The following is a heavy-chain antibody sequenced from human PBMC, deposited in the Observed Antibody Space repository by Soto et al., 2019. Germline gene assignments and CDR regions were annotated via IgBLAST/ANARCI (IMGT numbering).Heavy chain of an antibody. V-gene: IGHV3-30*18. J-gene: IGHJ4*02. CDR2: ISYDGGNE. CDR1: GFTFSSYG. CDR3: AKDRYSGTYPTDFDY. D-gene: IGHD1-26*01. Sequence: GGSLRLSCAGSGFTFSSYGIHWVRQAPGKGLEWVALISYDGGNEKYTESVRDRFTISRDDSHNVAYLQMSSLRTEDTAMYYCAKDRYSGTYPTDFDYWGQGSLVTVSS.